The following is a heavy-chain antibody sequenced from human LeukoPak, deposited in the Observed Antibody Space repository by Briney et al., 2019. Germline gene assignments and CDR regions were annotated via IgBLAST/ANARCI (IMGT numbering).Heavy chain of an antibody. V-gene: IGHV4-39*01. Sequence: SETLSLTCTVSGASISGSSYYWSWIRQPPGQGLEWIGTIHSSGNTYYNPSLKSRVTISVDTSKNQFSLKLSSVTAADTAVYYCARQRRAFMITFGGVISPVYFDYWGQGTLVTVSS. J-gene: IGHJ4*02. CDR3: ARQRRAFMITFGGVISPVYFDY. CDR1: GASISGSSYY. D-gene: IGHD3-16*01. CDR2: IHSSGNT.